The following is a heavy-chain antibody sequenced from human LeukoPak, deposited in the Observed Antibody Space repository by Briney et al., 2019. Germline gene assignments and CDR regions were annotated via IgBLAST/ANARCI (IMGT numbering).Heavy chain of an antibody. Sequence: PSETLSLTCTVSGGSISSYYWTWIRQPPGKGLECIGYFYHVGSANYNPSFKSRVTISVDTSKNQFPLKLTSVTAADTAVYYCARSAAGTGFDYWGQGTLVTVSS. V-gene: IGHV4-59*08. CDR1: GGSISSYY. D-gene: IGHD6-13*01. J-gene: IGHJ4*02. CDR2: FYHVGSA. CDR3: ARSAAGTGFDY.